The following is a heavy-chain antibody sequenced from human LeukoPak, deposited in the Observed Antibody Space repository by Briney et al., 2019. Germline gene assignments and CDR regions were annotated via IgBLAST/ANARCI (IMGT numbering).Heavy chain of an antibody. CDR1: RYTFSNYY. J-gene: IGHJ3*02. CDR2: INPKSGGT. D-gene: IGHD3-3*02. CDR3: ARGKVYIRDCDTLDI. V-gene: IGHV1-2*02. Sequence: ASVKVSCKTSRYTFSNYYMHWVRQAPGQGPEWMGWINPKSGGTDYAQRFQGRVTMTRDTSIRTAYMELSGLRSDDTAVYYCARGKVYIRDCDTLDIWGQGTMVTVSS.